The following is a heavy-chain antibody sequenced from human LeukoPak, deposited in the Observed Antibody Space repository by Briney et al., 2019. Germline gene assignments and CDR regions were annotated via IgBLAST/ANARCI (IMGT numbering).Heavy chain of an antibody. CDR3: ARSGSYSHWFDP. V-gene: IGHV1-58*02. J-gene: IGHJ5*02. CDR1: GFTFTSSA. Sequence: SVKVSCKASGFTFTSSAMQWVRQARGQRLEWIGWIVVGSGNTNYAQKFQERVTITRDMSTSTAYMELSSLRSEDTAVYYCARSGSYSHWFDPWGQGTLVTVSP. CDR2: IVVGSGNT. D-gene: IGHD3-10*01.